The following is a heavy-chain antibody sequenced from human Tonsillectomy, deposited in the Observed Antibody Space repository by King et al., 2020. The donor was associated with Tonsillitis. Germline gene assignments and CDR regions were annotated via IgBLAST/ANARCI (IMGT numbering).Heavy chain of an antibody. V-gene: IGHV3-30*03. D-gene: IGHD3-3*01. CDR3: TRFDY. Sequence: VQLVESGGGVAQPGRSLRLSCAASGFSLRDYGIHWVRQAPGKGLEWVALISYDGNDKYYADSVKGRFTVSRDIPKNTVYLQMNSLRVDDTAVYSCTRFDYWGQGTLVTVSS. J-gene: IGHJ4*02. CDR1: GFSLRDYG. CDR2: ISYDGNDK.